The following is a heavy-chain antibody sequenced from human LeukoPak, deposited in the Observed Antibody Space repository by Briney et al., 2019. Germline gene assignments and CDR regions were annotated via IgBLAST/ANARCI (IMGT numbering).Heavy chain of an antibody. CDR2: ISSSSSTI. CDR3: AGVTWTAYYYYYGMDV. V-gene: IGHV3-48*04. J-gene: IGHJ6*02. CDR1: GFTFSSYS. D-gene: IGHD2-21*02. Sequence: GGSLRLSCAASGFTFSSYSMNWVRQAPGKGLEWVAYISSSSSTIYYADSVKGRFTISRDNAKNSLYLQMNSLRAEDTAVYYCAGVTWTAYYYYYGMDVWGQGTTVTVSS.